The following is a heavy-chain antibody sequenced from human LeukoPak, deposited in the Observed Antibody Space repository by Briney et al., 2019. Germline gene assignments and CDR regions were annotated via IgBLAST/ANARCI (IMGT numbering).Heavy chain of an antibody. CDR1: GYSISSGYY. CDR2: IYHSGST. CDR3: ARELNGGFDY. J-gene: IGHJ4*02. D-gene: IGHD3-10*01. Sequence: SETLSLTCTVSGYSISSGYYWGWIRQPPGKGLEWIGSIYHSGSTYYNPSLKSRVTISVDTSKNQFSLKLSSVTAADTAVYYCARELNGGFDYWGQGTLVTVSS. V-gene: IGHV4-38-2*02.